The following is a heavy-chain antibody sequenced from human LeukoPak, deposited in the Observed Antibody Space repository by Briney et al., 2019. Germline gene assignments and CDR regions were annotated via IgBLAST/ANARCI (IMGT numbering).Heavy chain of an antibody. J-gene: IGHJ3*02. Sequence: GESVKISCKGSGYSFTSYWIGWVRQLPGKGLEWMGIIYPGDSDARYSPSFQGQVTISADKSISTAYLQWSSLKASDTAMYYCARQTVIGSINSDAFDIWGQGTMVTVYS. CDR1: GYSFTSYW. V-gene: IGHV5-51*01. CDR3: ARQTVIGSINSDAFDI. D-gene: IGHD2/OR15-2a*01. CDR2: IYPGDSDA.